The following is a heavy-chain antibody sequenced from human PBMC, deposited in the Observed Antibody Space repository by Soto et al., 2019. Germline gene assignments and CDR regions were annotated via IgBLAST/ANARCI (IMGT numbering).Heavy chain of an antibody. CDR2: IKSKSDGGTT. V-gene: IGHV3-15*01. D-gene: IGHD2-2*01. J-gene: IGHJ2*01. CDR1: GFSFTFNNAW. Sequence: EVQLVESGGGLVRPGESLRLSCAASGFSFTFNNAWMSWVRQAPGKGLEWVGHIKSKSDGGTTDFGAPVDGRFSISRDDSTNTVSLQMNSLHIEDTGVYYCLTRDADKPRRYFDLWGRGTLVTVSS. CDR3: LTRDADKPRRYFDL.